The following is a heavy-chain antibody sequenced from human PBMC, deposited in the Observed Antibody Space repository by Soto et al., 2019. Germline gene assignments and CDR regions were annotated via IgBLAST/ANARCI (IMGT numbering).Heavy chain of an antibody. CDR1: GFTFSSYG. CDR2: ISYDGSNK. CDR3: AKDEYSSSWYRYSYYYYMDV. V-gene: IGHV3-30*18. J-gene: IGHJ6*03. Sequence: SGGSLRLSCAASGFTFSSYGMHWVRQAPGKGLEWVAVISYDGSNKYYADSVKGRFTISRDNSKNTLYLQMNSLRAEDTAVYYCAKDEYSSSWYRYSYYYYMDVWGKGTTVTVSS. D-gene: IGHD6-13*01.